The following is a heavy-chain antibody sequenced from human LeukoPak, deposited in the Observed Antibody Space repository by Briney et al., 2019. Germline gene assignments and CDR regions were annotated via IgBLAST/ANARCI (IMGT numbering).Heavy chain of an antibody. CDR2: TSSSDAGT. CDR3: AKGDKMLTWRRTYNRFDP. CDR1: GFPSSSPA. Sequence: GGSLRLSCAVSGFPSSSPAMSWVRQAPGKGLEWVSATSSSDAGTYYADSVRGRFTISRYNSKNTLYLQMNSLRAEDTAVYFCAKGDKMLTWRRTYNRFDPWGQGTLVTVSS. D-gene: IGHD3-16*01. V-gene: IGHV3-23*01. J-gene: IGHJ5*02.